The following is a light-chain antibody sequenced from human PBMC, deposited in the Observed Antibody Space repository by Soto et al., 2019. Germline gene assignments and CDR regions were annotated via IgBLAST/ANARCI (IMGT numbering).Light chain of an antibody. CDR3: QQYSIFSLT. V-gene: IGKV1-5*03. CDR1: QSISSW. CDR2: KAS. Sequence: DIQMTQSPSTLSASVGDRVTITCRASQSISSWLAWYQQKPGKAPNLLIYKASSLESGVPSRFSGSGSGTEFTLTISSLQPDDFATYYCQQYSIFSLTCGGGTKVEIK. J-gene: IGKJ4*01.